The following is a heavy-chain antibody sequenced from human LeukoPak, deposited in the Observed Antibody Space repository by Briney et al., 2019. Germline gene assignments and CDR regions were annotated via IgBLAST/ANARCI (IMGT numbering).Heavy chain of an antibody. J-gene: IGHJ6*02. CDR3: ARGAGWYGYYGMDV. Sequence: GSLRLSCAASGFTFSTYSMNWVRQTPGKGLEWVSSISSSSTYIYYADSVKGRFTISRDNAKNSLYLQMNSLRAEDTAVYYCARGAGWYGYYGMDVWGQGTTVTVSS. V-gene: IGHV3-21*01. CDR2: ISSSSTYI. D-gene: IGHD6-19*01. CDR1: GFTFSTYS.